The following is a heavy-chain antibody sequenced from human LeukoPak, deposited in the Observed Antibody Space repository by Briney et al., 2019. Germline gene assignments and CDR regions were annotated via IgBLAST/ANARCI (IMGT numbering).Heavy chain of an antibody. CDR3: ARGEGYYASGSYYIDY. J-gene: IGHJ4*02. Sequence: GGSLRLSCAASGFTFSSYTMNWVRQAPGKGLEWVSSITTSGTYIYYADSVRGRFTISRDNAKNSLYLRMSSLRVEDTAVYYCARGEGYYASGSYYIDYWGQGTLVTVSS. D-gene: IGHD3-10*01. CDR2: ITTSGTYI. V-gene: IGHV3-21*01. CDR1: GFTFSSYT.